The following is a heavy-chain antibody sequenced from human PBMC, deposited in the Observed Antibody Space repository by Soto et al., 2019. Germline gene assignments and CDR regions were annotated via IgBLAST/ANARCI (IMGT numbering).Heavy chain of an antibody. CDR2: IRGSSSPI. CDR1: GFTFGDYG. J-gene: IGHJ4*02. D-gene: IGHD3-10*01. CDR3: ARDSPATVRGISFDY. Sequence: GGSLSLSCAAAGFTFGDYGLNWVRQAPGKGLEWVSYIRGSSSPIYYTDSVRGRFTISRDNAKNSLYLQMDSLRAEDTAVYYCARDSPATVRGISFDYWGPGTLVTVSS. V-gene: IGHV3-48*01.